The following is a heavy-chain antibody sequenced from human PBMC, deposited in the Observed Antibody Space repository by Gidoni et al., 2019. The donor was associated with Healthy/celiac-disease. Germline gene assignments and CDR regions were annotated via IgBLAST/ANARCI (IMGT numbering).Heavy chain of an antibody. J-gene: IGHJ3*02. V-gene: IGHV3-23*01. D-gene: IGHD1-26*01. Sequence: VPLLESGGGWVQPGGSLRLSCAASGFTFSSHAMSWVRQVPGKGVEWVSASSGSGGSTDYSDSVKGRFTISRDNSKNTLYLQMNSLRAEDTAVYYCAKVLLIVGATLGGGALDIWGQGTMVTVSS. CDR3: AKVLLIVGATLGGGALDI. CDR1: GFTFSSHA. CDR2: SSGSGGST.